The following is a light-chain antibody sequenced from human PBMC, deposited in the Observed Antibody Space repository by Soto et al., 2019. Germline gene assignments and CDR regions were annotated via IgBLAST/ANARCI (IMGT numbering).Light chain of an antibody. Sequence: QSVLTQPPSASGTPGQRVTISCSGISSNIGSNTVNWYQQLPGTAPKLLIYSNNQRPSGVPDRFSGSKSGNSASLAISGLQSEDEADYYCAAWDDSLNGHYVFGTGTKLTVL. CDR2: SNN. J-gene: IGLJ1*01. V-gene: IGLV1-44*01. CDR3: AAWDDSLNGHYV. CDR1: SSNIGSNT.